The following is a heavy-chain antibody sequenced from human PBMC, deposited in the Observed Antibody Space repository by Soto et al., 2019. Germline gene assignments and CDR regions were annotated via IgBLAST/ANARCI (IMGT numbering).Heavy chain of an antibody. CDR3: ARGSGVVVTD. CDR2: INAGNGNT. Sequence: QVQLVQSGAEEKKPGASVKVSCKASGYTFTSYAMHWVRQAPGQRLEWMGWINAGNGNTKYSQKFTGRVTITTDTSASTAYMELSSLRSEDTAVYYCARGSGVVVTDWGQGTLVTVSS. J-gene: IGHJ4*02. D-gene: IGHD2-2*01. V-gene: IGHV1-3*05. CDR1: GYTFTSYA.